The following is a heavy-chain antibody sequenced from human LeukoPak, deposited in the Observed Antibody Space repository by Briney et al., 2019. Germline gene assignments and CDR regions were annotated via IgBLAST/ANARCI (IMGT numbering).Heavy chain of an antibody. CDR3: ARRRPAPRQWLGPWDAFDI. D-gene: IGHD6-19*01. V-gene: IGHV4-39*01. Sequence: SETLSLTCTVSGGSISSSSYYWGWIRQPPGKGLEWIGSIYYSGSTYYNPSLKSRVTISVDTSKNQFSLKLSPVTAADTAVYYCARRRPAPRQWLGPWDAFDIWRQGTMVTVSS. CDR1: GGSISSSSYY. CDR2: IYYSGST. J-gene: IGHJ3*02.